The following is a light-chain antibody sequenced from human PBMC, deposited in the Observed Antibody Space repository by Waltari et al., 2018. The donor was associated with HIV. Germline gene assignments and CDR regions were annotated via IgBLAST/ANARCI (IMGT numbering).Light chain of an antibody. CDR3: VARDDSLGGVV. J-gene: IGLJ2*01. CDR2: RNN. V-gene: IGLV1-47*01. CDR1: TSHIGSNY. Sequence: SALTQPHSASGTPGQRVTIPCSGSTSHIGSNYVFWYQHLPGTAPKLLIHRNNQRPSGVPVRFSGSTSGTSASLAISGLRSEDEADYYCVARDDSLGGVVFGGGTKVAVL.